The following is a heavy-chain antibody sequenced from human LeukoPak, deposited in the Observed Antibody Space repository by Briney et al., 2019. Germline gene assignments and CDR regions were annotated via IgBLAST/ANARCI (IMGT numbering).Heavy chain of an antibody. Sequence: PGGSLRLSCAASGFTFSSYGMHWVRQAPGKGLEWVAFIRCDGSNKYYADSVKGRFTISRDNSKNTLYLQMNSLRAEDTAVYYSAKDHRPVYYGSGSYWGFFDYWGQGTLVTVSS. CDR1: GFTFSSYG. CDR3: AKDHRPVYYGSGSYWGFFDY. D-gene: IGHD3-10*01. J-gene: IGHJ4*02. V-gene: IGHV3-30*02. CDR2: IRCDGSNK.